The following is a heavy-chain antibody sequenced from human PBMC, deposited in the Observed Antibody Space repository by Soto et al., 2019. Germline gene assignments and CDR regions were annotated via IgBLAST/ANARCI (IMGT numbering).Heavy chain of an antibody. CDR2: ISGSGGST. V-gene: IGHV3-23*01. D-gene: IGHD6-13*01. CDR3: AKSFSSNWYDYFDY. CDR1: GFIFSTYA. J-gene: IGHJ4*02. Sequence: ESGGGLVLPGGSPRLSCAASGFIFSTYAMSWVRQAPGKGLEWVSAISGSGGSTYYADSVKGRFTISRDKSKNTLYLQMNSLRAEDTALYYCAKSFSSNWYDYFDYWGQGSLVTVSS.